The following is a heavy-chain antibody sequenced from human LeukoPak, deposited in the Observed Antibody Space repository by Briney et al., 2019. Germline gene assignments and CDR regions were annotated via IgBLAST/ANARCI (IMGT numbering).Heavy chain of an antibody. J-gene: IGHJ4*02. CDR2: IYYSGST. D-gene: IGHD6-19*01. V-gene: IGHV4-59*01. CDR1: GGSISGYY. CDR3: ARDVYSSGWYEIDY. Sequence: SEPLSLTCTVSGGSISGYYWSWIRQPPGKGLEWIGYIYYSGSTNYNPSLRSRVTISVDTSKNQFSLKLSSVTAADTAVYYCARDVYSSGWYEIDYWGQGTLVTVSS.